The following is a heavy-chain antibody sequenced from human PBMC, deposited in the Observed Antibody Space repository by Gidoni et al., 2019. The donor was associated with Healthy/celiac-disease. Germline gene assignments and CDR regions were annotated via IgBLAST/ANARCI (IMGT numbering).Heavy chain of an antibody. CDR2: IWYDGSNE. CDR3: ARTDIVVVPSGMDV. CDR1: GFTLSSYV. V-gene: IGHV3-33*01. Sequence: VQLVESGGAVVQPARPQRLSCAAPGFTLSSYVMHWVRQAPGKGREWVAVIWYDGSNEFYGDSVKGRFTIPRDNSKNTLYLQMNSLRAEDTAGYYCARTDIVVVPSGMDVWGQGTTVTVSS. D-gene: IGHD2-2*01. J-gene: IGHJ6*02.